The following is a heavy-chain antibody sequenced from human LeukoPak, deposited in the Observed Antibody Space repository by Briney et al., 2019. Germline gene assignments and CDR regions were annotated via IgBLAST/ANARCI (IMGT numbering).Heavy chain of an antibody. V-gene: IGHV1-69*04. CDR3: ARDPYGYDSSGYFAPLGY. CDR1: GGTFSSYA. Sequence: SVKVSCKASGGTFSSYAISWVRQAPGQGLEWMGRIIPILGIANYAQKFQGRVTITADKSTSTAYMELSSLRSEDTAVYYCARDPYGYDSSGYFAPLGYWGQGALVTVSS. CDR2: IIPILGIA. D-gene: IGHD3-22*01. J-gene: IGHJ4*02.